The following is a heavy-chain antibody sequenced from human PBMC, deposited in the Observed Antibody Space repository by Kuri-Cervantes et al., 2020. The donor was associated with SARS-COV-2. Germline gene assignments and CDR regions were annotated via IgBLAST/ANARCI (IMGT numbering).Heavy chain of an antibody. Sequence: ASVKVSCKVSGYTFTELFMHWVRQVPGKGLEWMGGFDPEDGETIYAQKFRGRVTMTEDTSTDTAYMELSRLRSDDTAVYYCARERITMVRGVTPDYYYGMDVWGQGTTVTVFS. V-gene: IGHV1-24*01. J-gene: IGHJ6*02. CDR3: ARERITMVRGVTPDYYYGMDV. CDR1: GYTFTELF. D-gene: IGHD3-10*01. CDR2: FDPEDGET.